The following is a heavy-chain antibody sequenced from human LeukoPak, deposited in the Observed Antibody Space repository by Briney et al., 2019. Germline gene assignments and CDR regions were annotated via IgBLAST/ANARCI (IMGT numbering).Heavy chain of an antibody. CDR3: ARCDYGWYFFDI. D-gene: IGHD6-19*01. J-gene: IGHJ3*02. CDR2: INPSGGST. V-gene: IGHV1-46*01. CDR1: GYTFTSYY. Sequence: ASVKVSCKASGYTFTSYYMYWVRQAPGQGLEWMGIINPSGGSTSYAQKFQGRVTMTRDMSTSTVYMELSSLRSEDTAVYYCARCDYGWYFFDIWGQGTIVTVSS.